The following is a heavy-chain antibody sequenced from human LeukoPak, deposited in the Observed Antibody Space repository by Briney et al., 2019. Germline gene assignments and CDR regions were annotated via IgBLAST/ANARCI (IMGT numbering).Heavy chain of an antibody. D-gene: IGHD1-26*01. CDR1: GGSITSY. Sequence: SETLSLTCTVSGGSITSYWSWIRQPPGKGLEWIGYIYYSGSTNYNPSLKSRVTMSIDTSKNQFSLKLSSVTAADTAVYYCARDFRGNYGSRGMDVWGQGTTVTVSS. CDR3: ARDFRGNYGSRGMDV. J-gene: IGHJ6*02. CDR2: IYYSGST. V-gene: IGHV4-59*01.